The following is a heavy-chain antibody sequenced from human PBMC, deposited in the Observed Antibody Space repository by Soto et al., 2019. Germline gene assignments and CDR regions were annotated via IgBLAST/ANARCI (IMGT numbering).Heavy chain of an antibody. D-gene: IGHD1-26*01. CDR2: TYYRSKWYN. Sequence: SQPLSLTCAISGDSVSSNSAAWNWIRQSPSRGLEWLGRTYYRSKWYNDYAVSVKSRITINPDTSKNQFSLQLNSVTPEDTAVYYCARDSDEVGATDFDYWGQGTLVTVSS. V-gene: IGHV6-1*01. J-gene: IGHJ4*02. CDR3: ARDSDEVGATDFDY. CDR1: GDSVSSNSAA.